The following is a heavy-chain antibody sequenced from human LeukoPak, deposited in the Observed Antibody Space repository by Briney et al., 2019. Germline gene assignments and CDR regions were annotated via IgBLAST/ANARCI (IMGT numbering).Heavy chain of an antibody. Sequence: SVKVSCKASGGTFSSYAISWVRQAPGQGLEWMGGIIPIFGTANYAQKFQGRVTITADESTCTAYMELSSLRSEDTAVYYCARDRYPYYYDSSGYYQFDYWGQGTLVTVSS. CDR2: IIPIFGTA. D-gene: IGHD3-22*01. J-gene: IGHJ4*02. CDR1: GGTFSSYA. V-gene: IGHV1-69*13. CDR3: ARDRYPYYYDSSGYYQFDY.